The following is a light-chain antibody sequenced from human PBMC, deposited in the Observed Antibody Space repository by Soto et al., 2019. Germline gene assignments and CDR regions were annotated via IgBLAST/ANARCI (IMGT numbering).Light chain of an antibody. CDR2: AAS. CDR1: QSVNSLY. CDR3: QHYGVSRQT. V-gene: IGKV3-20*01. Sequence: EIVLMQSPGALSLSPGGRAILSCRASQSVNSLYLAWYQQKFGQAPRLLIYAASSRAAGIPDRFSGSGSGTDFTLTISRLEHEDFAVYFCQHYGVSRQTFGQGTKVEIK. J-gene: IGKJ1*01.